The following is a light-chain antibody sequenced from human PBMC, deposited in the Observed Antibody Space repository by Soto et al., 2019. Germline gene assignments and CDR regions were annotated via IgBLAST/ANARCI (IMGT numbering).Light chain of an antibody. J-gene: IGKJ1*01. CDR3: QQYNDWPLT. CDR1: QSVSSN. V-gene: IGKV3-15*01. CDR2: GAL. Sequence: EILMTQSPVTLSVSPGERATLSCRASQSVSSNLAWYQQKPGQAPSLLIYGALTRATGIPARFIGTGSGTEFTLTISSLQSEDFALYYCQQYNDWPLTFGQGTKVEI.